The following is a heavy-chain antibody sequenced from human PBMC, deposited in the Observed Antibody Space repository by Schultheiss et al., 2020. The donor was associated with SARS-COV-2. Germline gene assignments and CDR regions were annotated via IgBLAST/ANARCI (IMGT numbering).Heavy chain of an antibody. Sequence: SETLSLTCTVSGGSISSYYWSWIRQPPGKGLEWIGYIYYSGSTNYNPSLKSRVTISVDTSKNQFSLKLSSVTAADTAVYYCAKEKWELLGYAKLWYFDLWGRGTLVTVSS. D-gene: IGHD1-26*01. J-gene: IGHJ2*01. CDR2: IYYSGST. V-gene: IGHV4-59*08. CDR1: GGSISSYY. CDR3: AKEKWELLGYAKLWYFDL.